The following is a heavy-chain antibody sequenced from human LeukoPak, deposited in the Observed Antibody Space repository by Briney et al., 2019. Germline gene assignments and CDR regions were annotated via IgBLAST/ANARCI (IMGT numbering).Heavy chain of an antibody. CDR2: ISSSSSYI. CDR3: TTLHSYYDFWSGYYPYYYMDV. CDR1: GFTFSSYS. Sequence: GGSLRLSCAASGFTFSSYSMNWVRQAPGKGLEWVSSISSSSSYIYYADSVKGRFTISRDNAKNSLYLQMNSLRAEDTAVYYCTTLHSYYDFWSGYYPYYYMDVWGKGTTVTVSS. J-gene: IGHJ6*03. V-gene: IGHV3-21*03. D-gene: IGHD3-3*01.